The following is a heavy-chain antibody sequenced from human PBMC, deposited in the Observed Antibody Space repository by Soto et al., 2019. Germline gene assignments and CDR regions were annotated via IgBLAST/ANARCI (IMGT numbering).Heavy chain of an antibody. V-gene: IGHV4-59*01. CDR1: GGSISSYY. J-gene: IGHJ4*02. CDR3: ARGAARRVWFGELFPPDY. D-gene: IGHD3-10*01. CDR2: IYYSGST. Sequence: SETLSLTCTVSGGSISSYYWSWIRQPPGKGLEWIGYIYYSGSTNYNPSLQSRVHISVDTSKNQFSLKLSPVTAADTAVYYCARGAARRVWFGELFPPDYWGQGTLVTVSS.